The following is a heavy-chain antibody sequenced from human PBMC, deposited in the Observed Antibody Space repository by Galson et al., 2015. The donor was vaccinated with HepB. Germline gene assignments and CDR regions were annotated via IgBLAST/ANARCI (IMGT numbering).Heavy chain of an antibody. J-gene: IGHJ3*02. CDR1: GFTFSSYA. CDR2: ISGSGGST. CDR3: ATKGEAVVVAATPLGAFDI. D-gene: IGHD2-15*01. Sequence: SLRLSCAASGFTFSSYAMSWVRQAPGKGLEWVSAISGSGGSTYYADSVKGRFTISRDNSKNTLYLQMNSLRAEDTAVYYCATKGEAVVVAATPLGAFDIWGQGTMVTVSS. V-gene: IGHV3-23*01.